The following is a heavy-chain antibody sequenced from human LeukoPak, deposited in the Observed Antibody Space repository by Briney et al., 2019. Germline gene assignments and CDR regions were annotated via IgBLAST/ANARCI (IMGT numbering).Heavy chain of an antibody. V-gene: IGHV3-21*01. Sequence: GGSLRLSCAASGFTFSSYSMNWVRQAPGKGLEWVSSISSSSSYIYYADSVKGRFTISRDNAKNSLYLQMNSLRAGDTAVYYCARDRYYYDSSGTSVDRYYYYGMDVWGQGTTVTVSS. J-gene: IGHJ6*02. D-gene: IGHD3-22*01. CDR3: ARDRYYYDSSGTSVDRYYYYGMDV. CDR1: GFTFSSYS. CDR2: ISSSSSYI.